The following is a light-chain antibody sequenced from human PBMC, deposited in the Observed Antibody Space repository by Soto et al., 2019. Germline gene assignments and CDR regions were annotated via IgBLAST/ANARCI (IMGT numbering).Light chain of an antibody. Sequence: EIVMTQSPATLSVSPGERATLSCRASQSVSSNLAWYQQKPGQAPRLLIYGASTRATGIPARFSGSGSGTELTLTMSCLQSDDFAVYYCTQYNDWLPTWRFGQGTKVEIK. CDR3: TQYNDWLPTWR. V-gene: IGKV3-15*01. CDR1: QSVSSN. J-gene: IGKJ1*01. CDR2: GAS.